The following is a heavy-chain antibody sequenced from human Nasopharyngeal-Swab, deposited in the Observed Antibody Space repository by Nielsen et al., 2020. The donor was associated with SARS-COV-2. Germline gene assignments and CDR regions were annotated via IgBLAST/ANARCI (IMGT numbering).Heavy chain of an antibody. J-gene: IGHJ6*02. CDR1: GFTFSDSA. D-gene: IGHD1-7*01. CDR2: VRSKGNNYAT. Sequence: GGSLRLSCAASGFTFSDSAIHWVRQASGKGLEWVGRVRSKGNNYATAYSASVKGRFIIFRDDPTNTAYLQMNSLRAEDTAVYYCARDGTGTLDYYYYYGMDVWGQGTTVTVSS. V-gene: IGHV3-73*01. CDR3: ARDGTGTLDYYYYYGMDV.